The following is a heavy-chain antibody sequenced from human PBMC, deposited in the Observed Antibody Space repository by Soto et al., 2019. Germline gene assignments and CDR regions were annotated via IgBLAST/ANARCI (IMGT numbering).Heavy chain of an antibody. CDR3: TTAIEYSSSWYYFDY. V-gene: IGHV3-23*01. Sequence: PGGSLRLSCAASGFTFSSYAMSWVRQAPGKGLEWVSAISGSGGSTYYADSVKGRFTISRDNSKNTLYLQMNSLRAEDTAVYYCTTAIEYSSSWYYFDYWGQGTLVTVSS. CDR2: ISGSGGST. J-gene: IGHJ4*02. D-gene: IGHD6-13*01. CDR1: GFTFSSYA.